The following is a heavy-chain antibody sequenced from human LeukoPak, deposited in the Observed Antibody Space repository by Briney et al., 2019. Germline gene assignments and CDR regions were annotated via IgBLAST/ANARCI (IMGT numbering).Heavy chain of an antibody. CDR3: AKDWAHSVSYPVDY. V-gene: IGHV3-30*18. Sequence: GGSLRLSCAASGFTFSSYGMHWVCQAPGKGLEWVAVISYDGSKKYYADSVKGRFTISRDNSKNTLYLQMNSLRAEDTAVYYCAKDWAHSVSYPVDYWGQGALVTVSS. D-gene: IGHD1-26*01. J-gene: IGHJ4*02. CDR2: ISYDGSKK. CDR1: GFTFSSYG.